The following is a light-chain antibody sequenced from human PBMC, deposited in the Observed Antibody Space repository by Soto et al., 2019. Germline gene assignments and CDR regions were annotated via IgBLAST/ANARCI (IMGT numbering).Light chain of an antibody. V-gene: IGKV3-20*01. J-gene: IGKJ5*01. Sequence: EVVLTQSPGTLSFSPEERATLSCRASQSVSSSYVVWYQQKPGQAPSLLIYGASSRATGIPDRFSGSASGTDFTLTISRLEPEDFAVHYCQHYGRSPPITLGQGTRLEIK. CDR2: GAS. CDR3: QHYGRSPPIT. CDR1: QSVSSSY.